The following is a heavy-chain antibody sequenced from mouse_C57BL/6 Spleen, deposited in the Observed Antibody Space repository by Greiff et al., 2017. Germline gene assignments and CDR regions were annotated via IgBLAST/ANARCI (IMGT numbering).Heavy chain of an antibody. D-gene: IGHD1-1*01. Sequence: EVQLQQSGPVLVKPGASVKMSCKASGYTFTDYYMNWVKQSHGKSLEWIGVINPYNGGTSYNPKFKGKATLTVDKSSGTAYMELNSLTSEDSAVYYCARSTVVATGYAMDYWGQGTSVTVSS. CDR2: INPYNGGT. CDR1: GYTFTDYY. CDR3: ARSTVVATGYAMDY. J-gene: IGHJ4*01. V-gene: IGHV1-19*01.